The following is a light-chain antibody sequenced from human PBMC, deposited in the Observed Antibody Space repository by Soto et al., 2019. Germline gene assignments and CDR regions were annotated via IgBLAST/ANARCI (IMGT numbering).Light chain of an antibody. J-gene: IGKJ5*01. Sequence: LVMPQSPAPLAVSPGRKASLSCRASQTVLSNLAWYQQKPGQAPRLLIYGASTRATGIPARFSGSGSGTEFTLTISSLQSEDFAVYYCQQYNNWPMTFGQGTRLEIK. CDR2: GAS. V-gene: IGKV3-15*01. CDR3: QQYNNWPMT. CDR1: QTVLSN.